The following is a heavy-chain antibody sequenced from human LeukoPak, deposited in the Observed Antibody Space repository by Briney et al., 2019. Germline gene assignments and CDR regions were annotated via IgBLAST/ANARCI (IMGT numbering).Heavy chain of an antibody. D-gene: IGHD3-9*01. CDR1: GFTFSSYA. Sequence: GGSLRLSCAASGFTFSSYAMSWVRQAPGKGLEWVSAISGSGGSTYYADSVKGRFTISRDNSKNTLYLQMNSLRAEDTAVYYCAKGSDILTGYYDPPPIDYWGRGTLVTVSS. V-gene: IGHV3-23*01. J-gene: IGHJ4*02. CDR2: ISGSGGST. CDR3: AKGSDILTGYYDPPPIDY.